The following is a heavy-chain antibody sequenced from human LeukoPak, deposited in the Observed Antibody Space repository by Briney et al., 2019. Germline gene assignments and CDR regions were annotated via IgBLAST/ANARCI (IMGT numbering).Heavy chain of an antibody. Sequence: GGSLRLSCAASGFTFSSYWMSWVRQAPGKGLEWLANKKQDGSEKYYVDSVKGRFTISRDNAKNSLYLQMNSLRAEDTAVYYCARDSLSSGNTRRNWFDPWGQGTLVTVSS. D-gene: IGHD6-19*01. CDR3: ARDSLSSGNTRRNWFDP. J-gene: IGHJ5*02. CDR1: GFTFSSYW. V-gene: IGHV3-7*01. CDR2: KKQDGSEK.